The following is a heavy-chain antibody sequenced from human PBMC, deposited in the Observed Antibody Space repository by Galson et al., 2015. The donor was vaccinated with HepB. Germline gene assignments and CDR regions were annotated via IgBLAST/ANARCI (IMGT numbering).Heavy chain of an antibody. Sequence: SLRLSCAVSGFTFSGHGMNWVRQAPGRGLEWISYISSSSSSIYYADSVKGRFSISRDNAKNSLYLQMNSLRAEDTAVYYCARKSWDTAMVTLDNWGQGTLVTVSS. CDR3: ARKSWDTAMVTLDN. CDR1: GFTFSGHG. V-gene: IGHV3-48*01. D-gene: IGHD5-18*01. CDR2: ISSSSSSI. J-gene: IGHJ4*02.